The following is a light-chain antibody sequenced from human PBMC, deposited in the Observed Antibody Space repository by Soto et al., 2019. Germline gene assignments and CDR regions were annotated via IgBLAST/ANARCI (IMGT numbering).Light chain of an antibody. CDR2: GSN. CDR1: SSNIGAGKD. V-gene: IGLV1-40*01. Sequence: QSVLTHPPSVSGAPGHRVTISCTGSSSNIGAGKDVHWYQQLPGTAPKFLISGSNHRPSGVPDRFSVSKSGASAFLAIAGLRADDEGDYFCQSYGTGLSALYVFGTGTKVTVL. J-gene: IGLJ1*01. CDR3: QSYGTGLSALYV.